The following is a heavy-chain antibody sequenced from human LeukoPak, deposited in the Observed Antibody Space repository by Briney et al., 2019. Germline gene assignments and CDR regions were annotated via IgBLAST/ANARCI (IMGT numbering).Heavy chain of an antibody. D-gene: IGHD6-13*01. CDR2: ISGSGGST. Sequence: PGGSLRLSCAASGFTFSSYAMSWVRQAPGKGLEWVSAISGSGGSTYYADSVKGRFTISRDNSKSTLFLHMNSLRAEDTAVYYCAKDRGSWFALFDSWGQGTLVTVSS. CDR1: GFTFSSYA. V-gene: IGHV3-23*01. J-gene: IGHJ4*02. CDR3: AKDRGSWFALFDS.